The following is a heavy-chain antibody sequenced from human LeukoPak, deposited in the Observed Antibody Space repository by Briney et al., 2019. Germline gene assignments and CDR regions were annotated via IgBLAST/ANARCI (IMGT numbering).Heavy chain of an antibody. CDR3: ARAGRWLQSPFDY. D-gene: IGHD5-24*01. CDR1: GFNFSSNF. CDR2: IYSGGST. J-gene: IGHJ4*02. Sequence: GGSLRLSCAASGFNFSSNFMSWVRQAPGKGLEWVSVIYSGGSTYYADSVKGRFTISRDNSKNTLYLQMNSLRAEDTAVYYCARAGRWLQSPFDYWGQGTLVTVSS. V-gene: IGHV3-53*01.